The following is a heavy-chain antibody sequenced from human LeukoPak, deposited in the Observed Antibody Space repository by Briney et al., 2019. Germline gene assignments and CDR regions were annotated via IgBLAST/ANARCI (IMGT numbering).Heavy chain of an antibody. CDR3: ARDSYSGSYSYFDY. V-gene: IGHV3-20*04. CDR1: GFTFDDYG. Sequence: PGGSLRLSCAASGFTFDDYGMSWVRQAPGKGLEWVSGINWNGGSTGYADPVKGRFTISRDNAKNSLYLQMNSLRAEDTALYYCARDSYSGSYSYFDYWGQGTLVTVSS. CDR2: INWNGGST. D-gene: IGHD1-26*01. J-gene: IGHJ4*02.